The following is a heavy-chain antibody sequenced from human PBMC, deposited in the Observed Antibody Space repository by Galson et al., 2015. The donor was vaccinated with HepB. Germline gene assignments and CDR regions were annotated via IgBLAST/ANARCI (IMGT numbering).Heavy chain of an antibody. CDR3: AKYIAYTNYAYFDC. J-gene: IGHJ4*02. V-gene: IGHV3-23*01. D-gene: IGHD4-11*01. CDR1: GFTFSNYA. CDR2: ISGSGGST. Sequence: SLRLSCAASGFTFSNYAMSWVRQAPGKGLEWVSTISGSGGSTYYADSVKGRFTISRDNSKNTLYLQMNSLRAEDTAVYYCAKYIAYTNYAYFDCWGQGTLVTVSS.